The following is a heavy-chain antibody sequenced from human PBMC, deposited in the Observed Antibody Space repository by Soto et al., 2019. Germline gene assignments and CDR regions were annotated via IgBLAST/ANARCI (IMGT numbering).Heavy chain of an antibody. CDR2: ISSNGGST. CDR3: VKDSGDYYGSGSYYNVRAFDI. J-gene: IGHJ3*02. V-gene: IGHV3-64D*06. D-gene: IGHD3-10*01. CDR1: GFTFSSYG. Sequence: GGSLRLSCATSGFTFSSYGMHWVRQAPGKGLEYVSAISSNGGSTYYADSVKGRFTISRDNSKNTLYLQMSSLRAEDTAVYYCVKDSGDYYGSGSYYNVRAFDIWGQGTMVTVSS.